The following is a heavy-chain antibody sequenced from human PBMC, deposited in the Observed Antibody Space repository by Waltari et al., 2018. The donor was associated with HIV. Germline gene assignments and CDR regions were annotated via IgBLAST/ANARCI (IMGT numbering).Heavy chain of an antibody. CDR2: GIYDGSNE. J-gene: IGHJ5*02. V-gene: IGHV3-30*01. CDR3: ATNSGSYRQGWFDP. Sequence: QVQLVESGGGVVPPGTSLTLSCAASGFSFRDYAMHWVRQPPGKGLEWVASGIYDGSNEDYADSVTGRFTVSRDNSKNTLYLQMDSLRPEDTAVYYCATNSGSYRQGWFDPWGQGTQVTVSS. CDR1: GFSFRDYA. D-gene: IGHD1-26*01.